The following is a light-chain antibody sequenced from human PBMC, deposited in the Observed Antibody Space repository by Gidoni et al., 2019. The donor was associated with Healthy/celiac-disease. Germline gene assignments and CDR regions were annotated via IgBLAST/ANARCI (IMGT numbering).Light chain of an antibody. Sequence: EIVLTQSPGTLSLSPGERATLSRRASQSVSSSYLAWYQQKPGQAPRLLIYGASSRATGIPDRFSGSGSGTDFTLTISRLEPEDFAVYYCQQYGSSRRLTFGGGTKVEIK. V-gene: IGKV3-20*01. CDR2: GAS. CDR3: QQYGSSRRLT. CDR1: QSVSSSY. J-gene: IGKJ4*01.